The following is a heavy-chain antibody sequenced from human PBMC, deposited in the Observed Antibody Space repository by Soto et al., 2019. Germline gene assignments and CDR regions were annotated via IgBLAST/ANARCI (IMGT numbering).Heavy chain of an antibody. D-gene: IGHD2-15*01. CDR2: IYYTGGT. V-gene: IGHV4-31*03. J-gene: IGHJ4*02. CDR3: ASSRKGGGTCDH. CDR1: GDSISSGAYY. Sequence: QVQLQESGPGLVKPSQTLSLICNVSGDSISSGAYYWSWVRQFPGKGLEWIGYIYYTGGTYYTPSLKSRLSISVDTSKNKFSLNLNSVTAADTAVYYCASSRKGGGTCDHWGQGTLVTVSS.